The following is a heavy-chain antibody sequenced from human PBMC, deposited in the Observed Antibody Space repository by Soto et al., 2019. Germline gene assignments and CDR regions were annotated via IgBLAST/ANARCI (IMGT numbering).Heavy chain of an antibody. D-gene: IGHD2-2*01. J-gene: IGHJ6*02. CDR1: GGSFSGYY. CDR3: ARVIWVPAASIYYYYYGMDV. V-gene: IGHV4-34*01. CDR2: INHSGST. Sequence: ETLSLTCAVYGGSFSGYYWSWIRQPPGKGLEWIGEINHSGSTNYNPSLKSRVTISVDTSKNQFSLKLSSVTAADTAVYYCARVIWVPAASIYYYYYGMDVWGQGTTVTVSS.